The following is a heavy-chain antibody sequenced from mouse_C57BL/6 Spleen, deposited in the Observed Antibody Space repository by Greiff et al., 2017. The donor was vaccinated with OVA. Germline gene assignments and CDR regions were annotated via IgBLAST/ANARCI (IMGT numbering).Heavy chain of an antibody. D-gene: IGHD2-3*01. J-gene: IGHJ2*01. CDR2: ISDGGSYT. CDR1: GFTFSSYA. CDR3: ARDHDGYSLDY. V-gene: IGHV5-4*01. Sequence: EVMLVESGGGLVKPGGSLKLSCAASGFTFSSYAMSWVRQTPEKRLEWVATISDGGSYTYYPDNVKGRFTISRDNAKNNLYLQMSHLKSEDTAMYYCARDHDGYSLDYWGQGTTLTVSS.